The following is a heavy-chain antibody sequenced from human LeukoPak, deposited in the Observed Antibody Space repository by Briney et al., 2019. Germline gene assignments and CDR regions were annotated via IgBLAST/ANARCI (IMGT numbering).Heavy chain of an antibody. CDR2: ISSGSTNI. V-gene: IGHV3-21*01. Sequence: GGSLRLSCAASGFTFSSYTINCVRQAPGKRLEWVSSISSGSTNIYYADSVKGRFTISRDNAKNSLYLQMNSLRDEDTAVYYCARGRDSDYAFDYWGQGTLVTVSS. CDR3: ARGRDSDYAFDY. J-gene: IGHJ4*02. D-gene: IGHD4-17*01. CDR1: GFTFSSYT.